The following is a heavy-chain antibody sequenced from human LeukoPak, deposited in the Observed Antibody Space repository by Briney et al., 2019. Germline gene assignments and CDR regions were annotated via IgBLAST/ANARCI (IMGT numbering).Heavy chain of an antibody. CDR3: ARGVEMATTELDY. J-gene: IGHJ4*02. CDR2: TYYRSKWYN. V-gene: IGHV6-1*01. CDR1: GDSVSSNSAT. D-gene: IGHD5-24*01. Sequence: SQTLSLTCAISGDSVSSNSATWNWIRQSPLRGLEWLGKTYYRSKWYNDYAASVKSRITINPSTSKNHFSLQLNSVTPEDTAVYYCARGVEMATTELDYWGQGTLVTVSS.